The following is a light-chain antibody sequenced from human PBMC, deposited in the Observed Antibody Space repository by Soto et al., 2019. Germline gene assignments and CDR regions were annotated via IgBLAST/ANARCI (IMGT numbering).Light chain of an antibody. J-gene: IGKJ4*01. CDR2: AAS. CDR3: HQYWTYPLT. V-gene: IGKV1-16*01. CDR1: QDITNY. Sequence: DIQMTQSPSSLSASVGDRVSITCRASQDITNYLVWFQQKPGKAPKVLIYAASILQTGVPSRFTGSGSRTDFILTISSLHPEDFATYFCHQYWTYPLTYGGGTKVDIK.